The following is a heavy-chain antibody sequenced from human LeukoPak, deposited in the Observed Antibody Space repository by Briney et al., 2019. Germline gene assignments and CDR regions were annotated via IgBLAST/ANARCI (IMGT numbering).Heavy chain of an antibody. Sequence: PSETLSLTCTVSGVSISSHYWSWIRQPPGKGLEWIGYIYYSGTTNYNPSLKSRVTISVDTSKNQFSLLLSSVTAADTAVYYCARGVYIAAAQYGYWGQGTLVTVSS. CDR1: GVSISSHY. V-gene: IGHV4-59*11. D-gene: IGHD6-13*01. CDR2: IYYSGTT. CDR3: ARGVYIAAAQYGY. J-gene: IGHJ4*02.